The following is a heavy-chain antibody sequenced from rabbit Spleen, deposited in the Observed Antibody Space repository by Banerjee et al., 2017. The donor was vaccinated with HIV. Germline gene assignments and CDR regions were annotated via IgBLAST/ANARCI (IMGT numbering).Heavy chain of an antibody. D-gene: IGHD6-1*01. CDR2: INTGSTYT. CDR3: ARENYSGYAHGL. Sequence: QEQLEESGGDLVKPEGSLTLSCKASGFSFSSATIGWVRQAPGKGLEWIGSINTGSTYTWYASWAKGRFTISKTSSTTVTLQMTSLTAADTATYFCARENYSGYAHGLWGPGTLVTVS. CDR1: GFSFSSAT. J-gene: IGHJ6*01. V-gene: IGHV1S45*01.